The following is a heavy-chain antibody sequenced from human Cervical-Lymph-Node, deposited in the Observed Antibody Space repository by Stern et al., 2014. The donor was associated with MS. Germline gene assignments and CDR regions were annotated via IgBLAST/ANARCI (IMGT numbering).Heavy chain of an antibody. CDR3: ARLSTAVDF. CDR1: GGSISSRY. J-gene: IGHJ4*02. V-gene: IGHV4-59*08. CDR2: IPHSGDT. Sequence: QVQLVESGPGLVKPSETLSLTCAVSGGSISSRYWGWIRQPPGKGPEWIGLIPHSGDTKYNPSLNSRVTISLDTSKNQFSLKVTSVTAADTAVYYCARLSTAVDFWGQGTLVTVSS.